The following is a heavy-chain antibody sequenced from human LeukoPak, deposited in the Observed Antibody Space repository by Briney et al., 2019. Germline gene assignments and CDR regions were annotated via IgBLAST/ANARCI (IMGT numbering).Heavy chain of an antibody. Sequence: SETLSLTCAVYGGSFSGYYWSWIRQPPGKGLEWIGEINHSGSTNYNPSLKSRVTISVDTSKNQFSLKLSSVTAADTAVYYCARGDCSSTSCYAAIEFDPWGQGTLVTVSS. V-gene: IGHV4-34*01. J-gene: IGHJ5*02. D-gene: IGHD2-2*01. CDR1: GGSFSGYY. CDR2: INHSGST. CDR3: ARGDCSSTSCYAAIEFDP.